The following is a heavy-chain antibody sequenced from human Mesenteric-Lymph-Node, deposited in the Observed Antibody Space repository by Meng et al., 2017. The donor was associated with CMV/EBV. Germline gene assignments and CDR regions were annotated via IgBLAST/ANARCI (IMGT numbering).Heavy chain of an antibody. CDR1: FTFRPAW. J-gene: IGHJ4*02. Sequence: FTFRPAWRSWVRQAPGQGLEWVGRIKAKSDGGTTDYVAPVKGRFTISRDDSKNTLYLQMNSLKIEDTAVYYCATDLPYYYGSGSYCTWGQGTLVTVSS. D-gene: IGHD3-10*01. CDR2: IKAKSDGGTT. CDR3: ATDLPYYYGSGSYCT. V-gene: IGHV3-15*01.